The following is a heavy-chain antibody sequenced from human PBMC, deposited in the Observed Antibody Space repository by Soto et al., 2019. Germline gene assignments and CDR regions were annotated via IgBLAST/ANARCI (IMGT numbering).Heavy chain of an antibody. Sequence: ASVKVSGKASGYTFTSYGISWVRQAPGQGLEWMGWISAYNGNTNYAQKLQGRVTMTTDTSTSTAYMELRSLRSDDTAVYYCARDPFITMVRGVMDYYYGMDVWGQGTTVTVSS. CDR1: GYTFTSYG. V-gene: IGHV1-18*01. CDR3: ARDPFITMVRGVMDYYYGMDV. CDR2: ISAYNGNT. J-gene: IGHJ6*02. D-gene: IGHD3-10*01.